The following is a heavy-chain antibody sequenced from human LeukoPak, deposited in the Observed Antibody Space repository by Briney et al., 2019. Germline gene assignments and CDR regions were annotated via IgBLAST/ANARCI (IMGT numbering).Heavy chain of an antibody. D-gene: IGHD5-24*01. CDR2: ISGSDGST. Sequence: GSLRLSCAASGFTFSSYAMIWVRQAPEKGLECVSSISGSDGSTYYADSVKGRFTISRDNSKNTLYLQMNSLRAEDTAVYYCAKTDGYRDLDYWGQGTLVTVSS. J-gene: IGHJ4*02. V-gene: IGHV3-23*01. CDR3: AKTDGYRDLDY. CDR1: GFTFSSYA.